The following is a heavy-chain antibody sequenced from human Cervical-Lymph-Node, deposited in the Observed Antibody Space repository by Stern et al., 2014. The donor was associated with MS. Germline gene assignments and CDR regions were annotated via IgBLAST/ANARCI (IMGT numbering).Heavy chain of an antibody. D-gene: IGHD3-10*01. V-gene: IGHV3-11*01. CDR3: ARGRVSYNGMDV. CDR1: GFTFSDYY. CDR2: ISSGADTM. Sequence: VQLLESGGGLVRPGGSLRLSCAASGFTFSDYYMTWIRQAPGKGLEWLAIISSGADTMYYADSVKGRFTISRDNAENSLYLQMNNLRAEDTAVYYCARGRVSYNGMDVWGQGTTVTVS. J-gene: IGHJ6*02.